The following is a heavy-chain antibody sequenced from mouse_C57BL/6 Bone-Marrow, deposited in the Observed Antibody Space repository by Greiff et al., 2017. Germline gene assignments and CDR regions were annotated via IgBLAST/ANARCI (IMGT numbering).Heavy chain of an antibody. CDR1: GYTFTSYW. J-gene: IGHJ2*01. CDR3: ARIYDGYDY. V-gene: IGHV1-61*01. CDR2: IYPSDSET. Sequence: QVQLQQPGAELVRPGSSVKLSYKASGYTFTSYWMDWVKQRPGQGLEWIGNIYPSDSETHYNQKFKDKATLTVDKSSSTAYMQLSSLTSEDSAVYYCARIYDGYDYWGQGTTLTVSS. D-gene: IGHD2-3*01.